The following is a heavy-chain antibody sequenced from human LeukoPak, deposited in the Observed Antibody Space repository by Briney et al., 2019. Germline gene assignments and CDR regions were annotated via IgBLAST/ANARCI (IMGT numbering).Heavy chain of an antibody. CDR3: ARSSGESGFFDY. CDR2: IYYSGST. CDR1: GGSISSGDYY. J-gene: IGHJ4*02. Sequence: SQTLSLTCTVSGGSISSGDYYWSWIRQPPGKGLEWIAYIYYSGSTYYNPSLKSRVTISVDTSKNQFSLKLSSVTAADTAVYYCARSSGESGFFDYWGQGTLVTVSS. V-gene: IGHV4-30-4*01. D-gene: IGHD6-19*01.